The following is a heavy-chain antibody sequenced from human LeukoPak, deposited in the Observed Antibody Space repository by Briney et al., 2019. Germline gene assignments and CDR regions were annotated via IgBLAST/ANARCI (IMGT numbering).Heavy chain of an antibody. Sequence: SETLSLTCTVSGGPISSGDYYWSWIRQPSGKGLEWIGYIHHSGNTYYNPSLKSRVNISLDTSKNQFSLKLSSGTAADTAVYYCARDVVRDYFDYWGQGTPVTVSS. CDR2: IHHSGNT. CDR3: ARDVVRDYFDY. D-gene: IGHD2-21*01. J-gene: IGHJ4*02. V-gene: IGHV4-30-4*01. CDR1: GGPISSGDYY.